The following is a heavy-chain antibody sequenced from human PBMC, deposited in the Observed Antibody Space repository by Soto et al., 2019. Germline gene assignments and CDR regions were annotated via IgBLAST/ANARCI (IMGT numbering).Heavy chain of an antibody. D-gene: IGHD3-22*01. V-gene: IGHV3-30*18. CDR3: AKDQYYYDSSGCLDY. J-gene: IGHJ4*02. CDR2: ISYDGSNK. CDR1: GFTFSSYG. Sequence: QVQLVESGGGVVQPGRSLRLSCAASGFTFSSYGMHWVRQAPGKGLEWVAVISYDGSNKYYADSVKGRLTISRDNSKNTLYLQMNSLRDEDTAVYYCAKDQYYYDSSGCLDYWGQGTLVTVSS.